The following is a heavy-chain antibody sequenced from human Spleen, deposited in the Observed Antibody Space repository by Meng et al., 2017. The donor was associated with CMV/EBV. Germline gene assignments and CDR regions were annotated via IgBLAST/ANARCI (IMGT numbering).Heavy chain of an antibody. D-gene: IGHD3-3*01. CDR1: GGSISSGNYY. CDR3: ARVFEVSGGAFDI. J-gene: IGHJ3*02. CDR2: IYYSGST. V-gene: IGHV4-30-4*02. Sequence: SETLSLTCTVSGGSISSGNYYWSWVRQPPGKGLEWIGYIYYSGSTYYNPSLKSRVTISVDTSKNQSSLKLSSVTAADTAVYYCARVFEVSGGAFDIWGQGTMVTVSS.